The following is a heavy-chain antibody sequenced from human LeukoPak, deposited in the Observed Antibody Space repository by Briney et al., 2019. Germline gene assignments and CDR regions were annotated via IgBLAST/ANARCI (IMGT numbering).Heavy chain of an antibody. CDR2: IKQDGSEK. J-gene: IGHJ4*02. CDR3: ARDVELF. D-gene: IGHD1-7*01. CDR1: GFTFSRYW. V-gene: IGHV3-7*01. Sequence: PGGSLRLSCAASGFTFSRYWRSWVRQAPGKGLEWVANIKQDGSEKYYVDSVKGRFTISRDNAKNSLYLQMNSLRAEDTAVYYCARDVELFWGQGTLVTVSS.